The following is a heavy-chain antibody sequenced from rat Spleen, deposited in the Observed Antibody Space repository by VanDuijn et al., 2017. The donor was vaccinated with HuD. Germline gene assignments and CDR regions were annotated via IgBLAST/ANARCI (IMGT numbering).Heavy chain of an antibody. CDR2: IWAGGNT. Sequence: QVQLKESGPGLVQSSQTLSLICTVSGFSLISHSVHWVRQPTGKGLEWMGVIWAGGNTDSNSALTSRLDISRDTSKGQVFLKMNSLQTEDTAMYFCARWGDYWGQGVMVTVSS. CDR3: ARWGDY. J-gene: IGHJ2*01. V-gene: IGHV2-30*01. CDR1: GFSLISHS.